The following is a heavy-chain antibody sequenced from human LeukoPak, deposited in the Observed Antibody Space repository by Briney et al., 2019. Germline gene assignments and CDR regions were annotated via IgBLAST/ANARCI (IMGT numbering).Heavy chain of an antibody. D-gene: IGHD3-22*01. J-gene: IGHJ4*02. Sequence: ASVKVSCKASGYTFTSYGISWVRQAPGQGVEWMGWISAYNGNTNYAQKLKGRVTMTTDTSTSTAYMELRSMRSDDTAVYYCAREIRKTSYYYDSSGYEYWGQGTLVTVPS. CDR1: GYTFTSYG. CDR3: AREIRKTSYYYDSSGYEY. V-gene: IGHV1-18*01. CDR2: ISAYNGNT.